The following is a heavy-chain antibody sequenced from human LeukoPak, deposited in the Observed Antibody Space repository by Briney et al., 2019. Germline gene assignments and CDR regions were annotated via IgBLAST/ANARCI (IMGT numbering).Heavy chain of an antibody. V-gene: IGHV3-NL1*01. CDR3: ARDRGAGSYN. J-gene: IGHJ4*02. CDR2: ISGSGSST. D-gene: IGHD3-10*01. Sequence: AGGSLRLSCAASGFTFSSYGMHWVRQAPGKGLEWVSGISGSGSSTYYADSVKGRLTVSRDNSKNTLYLQMNSLRAEDTAVYYCARDRGAGSYNWGQGTLVTVSS. CDR1: GFTFSSYG.